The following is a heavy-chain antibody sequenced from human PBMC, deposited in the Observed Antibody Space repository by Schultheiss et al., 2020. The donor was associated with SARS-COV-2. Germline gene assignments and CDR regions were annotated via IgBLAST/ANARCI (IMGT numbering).Heavy chain of an antibody. Sequence: SETLSLTCTVSGGSISSYYWSWIRQPPGKGLEWIGYIYYSGSTNYNPSLKSRVTISVDTSKNQFSLKLSSVTAADTAVYYCARVLDYDFWSGYWRGMPYWYFDLWGRGTLVTVSS. J-gene: IGHJ2*01. CDR2: IYYSGST. CDR1: GGSISSYY. V-gene: IGHV4-59*01. D-gene: IGHD3-3*01. CDR3: ARVLDYDFWSGYWRGMPYWYFDL.